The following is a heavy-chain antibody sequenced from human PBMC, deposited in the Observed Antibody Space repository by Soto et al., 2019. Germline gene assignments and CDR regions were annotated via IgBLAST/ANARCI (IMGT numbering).Heavy chain of an antibody. V-gene: IGHV4-31*03. CDR2: IYYSGST. D-gene: IGHD2-2*01. Sequence: SETLSLTCTVSGGSISSGGYYWSWIRQHPXKGLEWIGYIYYSGSTYYNPSLKSRVTISVDTSKNQFSLKLSSVTAADTAVYYCARDYSRYCSSTRCQKQTRYGMDVWGQGTTVTVSS. CDR1: GGSISSGGYY. J-gene: IGHJ6*02. CDR3: ARDYSRYCSSTRCQKQTRYGMDV.